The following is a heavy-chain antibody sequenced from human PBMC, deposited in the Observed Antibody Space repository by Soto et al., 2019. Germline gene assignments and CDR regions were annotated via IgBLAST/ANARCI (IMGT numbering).Heavy chain of an antibody. D-gene: IGHD4-17*01. CDR2: ISYDGSNK. Sequence: VGSLRLSCAASGFTFSSYAMHWVRQAPGKGLEWVAVISYDGSNKYYADSVKGRFTISRDNSKNTLYLQMNSLRAEDTAVYYCARDRDTVTDAFDIWGQGTMVTVSS. V-gene: IGHV3-30-3*01. J-gene: IGHJ3*02. CDR3: ARDRDTVTDAFDI. CDR1: GFTFSSYA.